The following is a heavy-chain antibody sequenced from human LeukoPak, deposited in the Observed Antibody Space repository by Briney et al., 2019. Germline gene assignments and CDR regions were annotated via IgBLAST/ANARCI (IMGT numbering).Heavy chain of an antibody. V-gene: IGHV4-59*01. Sequence: SETLSLTXTVSGGSISSYYWSWIRQPPGKGLEWIGYIYYSGSTNYNPSLKSRVTISVDTSKNQFSLKLSSVTAADTAVYYCAGGRYSSWFDYWGQGTLVTVSS. D-gene: IGHD6-13*01. CDR1: GGSISSYY. J-gene: IGHJ4*02. CDR2: IYYSGST. CDR3: AGGRYSSWFDY.